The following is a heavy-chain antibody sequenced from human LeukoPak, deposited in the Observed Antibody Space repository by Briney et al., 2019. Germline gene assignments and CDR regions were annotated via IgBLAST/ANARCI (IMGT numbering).Heavy chain of an antibody. Sequence: GGSLRLSCAASGFTFSSYDMHWVRQATGKGLEWASAIGTAGDTYYPGSVKGRFYISRENAKNTFYLQMNSLRAGDTAVYYCARVYCSGGSCFSGVYYYYGMDVWGQGTTVTVSS. CDR1: GFTFSSYD. D-gene: IGHD2-15*01. V-gene: IGHV3-13*01. CDR2: IGTAGDT. J-gene: IGHJ6*02. CDR3: ARVYCSGGSCFSGVYYYYGMDV.